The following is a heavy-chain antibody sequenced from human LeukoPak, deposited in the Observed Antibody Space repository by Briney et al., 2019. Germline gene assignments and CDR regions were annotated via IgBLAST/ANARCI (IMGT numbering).Heavy chain of an antibody. CDR3: ARQRRWLQDFDY. CDR2: IYYSGST. CDR1: GGSISSSSYY. V-gene: IGHV4-39*01. Sequence: SQTLSLTCTVSGGSISSSSYYWGWIRQPPGKGLEWIGSIYYSGSTYYNPSLKSRVTISVDTSKNQFSLKLSSVTAADTAVYYCARQRRWLQDFDYWGQGTLVTVSS. J-gene: IGHJ4*02. D-gene: IGHD5-24*01.